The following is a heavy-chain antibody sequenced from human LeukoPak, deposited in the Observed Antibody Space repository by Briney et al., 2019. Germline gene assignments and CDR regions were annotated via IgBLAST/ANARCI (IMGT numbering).Heavy chain of an antibody. CDR3: ARGWSGTVAGWFDP. CDR2: ISHSGGT. J-gene: IGHJ5*02. V-gene: IGHV4-59*11. D-gene: IGHD1-7*01. Sequence: SSETLSLTCSVFGVSISGHYWSWIRQPPGKGLEWIGYISHSGGTNYNPSLKSRPIISSNTSKSQLSLKLASLTTEDTAVYYCARGWSGTVAGWFDPWGQGTLVTVSS. CDR1: GVSISGHY.